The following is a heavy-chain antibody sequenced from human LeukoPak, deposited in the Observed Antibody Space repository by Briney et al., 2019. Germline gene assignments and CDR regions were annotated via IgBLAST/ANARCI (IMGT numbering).Heavy chain of an antibody. CDR2: INTDGSST. CDR3: ARDLSTSIVDY. CDR1: GFTFSSYW. V-gene: IGHV3-74*01. D-gene: IGHD2-2*01. Sequence: GGSLRLSCAASGFTFSSYWMHWVRQAPGKGLVWVSRINTDGSSTTYADSVKGRFTISRDNAKNTLYLQMNSLRVEDTAVYYCARDLSTSIVDYWGRGTLVTVSS. J-gene: IGHJ4*02.